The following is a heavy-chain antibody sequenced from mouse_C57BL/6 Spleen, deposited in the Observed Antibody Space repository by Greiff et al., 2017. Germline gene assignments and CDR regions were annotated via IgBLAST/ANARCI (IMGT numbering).Heavy chain of an antibody. Sequence: EVKLVESGEGLVKPGGSLKLSCAASGFTFSSYAMSWVRQTPEKRLEWVAYISSGGDYIYYADTVKGRFTISRANARNTLYLQMSSLKSEDTAMYYCTREGDYGSSRYFDVWGTGTTVTVSS. CDR2: ISSGGDYI. V-gene: IGHV5-9-1*02. J-gene: IGHJ1*03. CDR3: TREGDYGSSRYFDV. CDR1: GFTFSSYA. D-gene: IGHD1-1*01.